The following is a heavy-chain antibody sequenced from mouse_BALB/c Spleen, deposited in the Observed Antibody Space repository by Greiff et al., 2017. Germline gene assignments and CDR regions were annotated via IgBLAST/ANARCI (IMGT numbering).Heavy chain of an antibody. D-gene: IGHD2-4*01. V-gene: IGHV4-2*02. CDR3: ARLSTMITGDAMDY. J-gene: IGHJ4*01. CDR2: INPGSSTI. CDR1: GFDFSRYW. Sequence: EVKLLESGGGLVQPGGSLNLSCAASGFDFSRYWMSWARQAPGKGQEWIGEINPGSSTINYTPSLKDKFIISRDNAKNTLYLQMSKVRSEDTALYYCARLSTMITGDAMDYWGQGTSVTVSS.